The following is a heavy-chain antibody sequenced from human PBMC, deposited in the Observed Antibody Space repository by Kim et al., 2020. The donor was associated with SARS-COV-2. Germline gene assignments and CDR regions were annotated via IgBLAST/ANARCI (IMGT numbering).Heavy chain of an antibody. V-gene: IGHV3-23*01. CDR2: IIDRGGKT. CDR1: GFTFSNYV. Sequence: GGSLRLSCSASGFTFSNYVMAWVRRAPGGGLEWFSGIIDRGGKTYYADSVRGRFTISRDNSRTTLNLKMNSLQAEATAVFYCAKKEGSGTCPFASWGQGT. CDR3: AKKEGSGTCPFAS. J-gene: IGHJ4*02. D-gene: IGHD2-15*01.